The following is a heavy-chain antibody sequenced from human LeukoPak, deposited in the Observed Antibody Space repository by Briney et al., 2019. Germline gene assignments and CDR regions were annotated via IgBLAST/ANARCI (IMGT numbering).Heavy chain of an antibody. D-gene: IGHD3-10*01. CDR2: INPNSGGT. J-gene: IGHJ5*02. Sequence: GASVKVSCKASGYTFTGYYMHWVRQAPGQGLEWMGWINPNSGGTNYAQKFQGRVTMTRDTSISTAYMELSRLRSDDTAVYYCARASTDVLLWFGDWFDPWGQGTLVTVSS. CDR3: ARASTDVLLWFGDWFDP. V-gene: IGHV1-2*02. CDR1: GYTFTGYY.